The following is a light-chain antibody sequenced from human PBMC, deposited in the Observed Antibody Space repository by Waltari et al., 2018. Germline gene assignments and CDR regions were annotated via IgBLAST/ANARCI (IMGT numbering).Light chain of an antibody. CDR3: HQYNDWPWT. J-gene: IGKJ1*01. CDR2: AAS. CDR1: QSVRSK. Sequence: EIVMTQSPVPLSVSPGERATLSCRASQSVRSKLVWYQQKPGQAPRLLIYAASSRDTGIPARFSGSGSGTEFTLTISSLQSEDSAVYYCHQYNDWPWTVGQGTRVEIK. V-gene: IGKV3-15*01.